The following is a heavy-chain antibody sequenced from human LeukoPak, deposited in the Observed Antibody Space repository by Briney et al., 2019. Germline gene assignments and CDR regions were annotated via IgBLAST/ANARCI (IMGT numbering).Heavy chain of an antibody. Sequence: GESLKISCKGSGYSFTSYWISWVRQMPGKGQEWMGRIDPSDSYTNDSPSLQGHVTISADKSISTAYLQWSSLEASDTAMYYCAGLEGRYYGSGKILGYYGMDVWGKGTTVTVSS. CDR2: IDPSDSYT. V-gene: IGHV5-10-1*01. D-gene: IGHD3-10*01. CDR1: GYSFTSYW. CDR3: AGLEGRYYGSGKILGYYGMDV. J-gene: IGHJ6*04.